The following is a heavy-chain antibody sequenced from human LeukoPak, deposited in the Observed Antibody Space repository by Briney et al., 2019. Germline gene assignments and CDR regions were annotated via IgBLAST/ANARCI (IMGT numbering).Heavy chain of an antibody. CDR1: GFTFSDFS. V-gene: IGHV3-21*01. Sequence: PGGSLRLSCAASGFTFSDFSMNWVRQAPGRGLEWVSSIGSSSTYIYYADSVKGRFTISRDNAKNSLYLQMNSLRAEDTAVYYCARASGYGSGDYWGQGTLVTVSS. CDR3: ARASGYGSGDY. J-gene: IGHJ4*02. D-gene: IGHD3-10*01. CDR2: IGSSSTYI.